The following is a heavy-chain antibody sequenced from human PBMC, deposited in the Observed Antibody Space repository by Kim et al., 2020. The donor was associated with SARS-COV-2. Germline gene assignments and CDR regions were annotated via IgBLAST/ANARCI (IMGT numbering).Heavy chain of an antibody. J-gene: IGHJ4*02. D-gene: IGHD3-9*01. CDR3: AKGSRDDLLTGYHSLDY. Sequence: TVKSRFTISRDNSERTLSVQMDSLRAEDTAIYYCAKGSRDDLLTGYHSLDYWGQGTLVTVSS. V-gene: IGHV3-23*01.